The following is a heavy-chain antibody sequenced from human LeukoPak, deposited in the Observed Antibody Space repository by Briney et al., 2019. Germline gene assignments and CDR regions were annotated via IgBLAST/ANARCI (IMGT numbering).Heavy chain of an antibody. V-gene: IGHV7-4-1*02. J-gene: IGHJ6*02. CDR3: ARVPKLWSHYGMDV. CDR2: INTNTRNP. CDR1: GYTFTSYA. Sequence: ASVKVSCKASGYTFTSYAMNWVRQAPGQGLEWMGWINTNTRNPTYAQGFTGRFVFPLDTSVSTAYLQISSLKAEDTAVYYCARVPKLWSHYGMDVWGQGTTVTVSS. D-gene: IGHD5-18*01.